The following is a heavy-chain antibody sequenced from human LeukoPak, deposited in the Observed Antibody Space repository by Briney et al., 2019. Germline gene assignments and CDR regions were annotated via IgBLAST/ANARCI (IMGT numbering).Heavy chain of an antibody. CDR3: SRDLGGSYNDY. J-gene: IGHJ4*02. D-gene: IGHD1-26*01. CDR1: GYTFSTYY. V-gene: IGHV1-46*01. CDR2: INPSGGTT. Sequence: AAVTVSCKASGYTFSTYYMHWVRQAPGQGLEWVGIINPSGGTTTYAQKFQGRVTMTRDTSTSTVYMELSSLRIEDTAVYYCSRDLGGSYNDYWGQGTMVTVSS.